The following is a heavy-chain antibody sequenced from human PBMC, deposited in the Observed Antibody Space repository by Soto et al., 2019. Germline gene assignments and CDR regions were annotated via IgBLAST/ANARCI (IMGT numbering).Heavy chain of an antibody. Sequence: PGGSLRLACAASGFTFSTYSMNWVRQAPGKGLEWVSYISSSSTYIYYADSVKGRFTISRDNAKNSLYLQMNSLRAEDTAVYYCLIAVAGSFAPDYWGQRTLVTVSS. CDR2: ISSSSTYI. D-gene: IGHD6-19*01. V-gene: IGHV3-21*01. CDR1: GFTFSTYS. CDR3: LIAVAGSFAPDY. J-gene: IGHJ4*02.